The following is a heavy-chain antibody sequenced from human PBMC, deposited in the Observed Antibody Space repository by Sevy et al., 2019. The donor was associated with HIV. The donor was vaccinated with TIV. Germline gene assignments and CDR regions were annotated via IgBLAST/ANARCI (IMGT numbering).Heavy chain of an antibody. D-gene: IGHD2-21*01. CDR3: ANAYRGCYSHSYLYALDV. Sequence: GGSLRLSCIGSGFSFSYYGIHWVRQAPGKGLDWVALISHDGINEYYADSVKGRFTISRDNSKNTVYLEMNSLRNEDTAIYFCANAYRGCYSHSYLYALDVWGQGTTVTVSS. CDR1: GFSFSYYG. V-gene: IGHV3-30*18. J-gene: IGHJ6*02. CDR2: ISHDGINE.